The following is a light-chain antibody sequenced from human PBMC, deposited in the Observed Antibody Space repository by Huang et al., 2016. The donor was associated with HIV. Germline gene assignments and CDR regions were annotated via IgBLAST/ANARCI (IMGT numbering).Light chain of an antibody. Sequence: EIVMTQSAATLSVSPGERATLSCRASQSVSSNLAWYQQQPGQAPRLLIFGASTRATGVPARFSGSGSGTEFTLFISSLQSEDFAVYYCQQYDNWPPTFGQGTKVKIK. V-gene: IGKV3-15*01. CDR1: QSVSSN. CDR2: GAS. J-gene: IGKJ1*01. CDR3: QQYDNWPPT.